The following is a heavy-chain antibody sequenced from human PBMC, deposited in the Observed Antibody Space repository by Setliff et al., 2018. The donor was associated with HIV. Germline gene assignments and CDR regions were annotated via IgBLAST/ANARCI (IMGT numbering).Heavy chain of an antibody. CDR1: GGSISSYY. V-gene: IGHV4-34*01. CDR3: ARGGEQGIDYFDF. Sequence: SETLSLTCTVSGGSISSYYWSWIRQPPGRGLEWIGEIDHSGSTNYNPSLKSRLMMSVDTSKNQFSLRLNFLTAADTAVYYCARGGEQGIDYFDFWGQGNLVTVSS. J-gene: IGHJ4*02. CDR2: IDHSGST.